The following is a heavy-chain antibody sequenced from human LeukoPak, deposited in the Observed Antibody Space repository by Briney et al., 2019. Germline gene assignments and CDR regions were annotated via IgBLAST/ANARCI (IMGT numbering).Heavy chain of an antibody. CDR1: GGSISSYY. CDR3: ARLSPDSSGYYAGIDY. Sequence: SETLSLTCTVSGGSISSYYWSWIRQPPGKGLEWIGYIYYSGSTNYNPSLKSRVTISVDTSKNQFSLKLSSVTAADTAVYYCARLSPDSSGYYAGIDYWGQGTLVTVSS. CDR2: IYYSGST. D-gene: IGHD3-22*01. J-gene: IGHJ4*02. V-gene: IGHV4-59*01.